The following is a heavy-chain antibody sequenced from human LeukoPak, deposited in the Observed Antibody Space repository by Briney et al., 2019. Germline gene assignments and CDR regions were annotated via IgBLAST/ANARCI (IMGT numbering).Heavy chain of an antibody. D-gene: IGHD2-21*01. V-gene: IGHV3-33*01. CDR3: AREVAPLYFHYGMDV. Sequence: GKSLRLSCAASEFTFSSYGMHWVRQAPGKGLEWVAVTWYDGRNNYYAASVKGRFTISRDDSKTTVYLLMNSLRAEDTAVYYCAREVAPLYFHYGMDVWGEGTTVTVSS. J-gene: IGHJ6*01. CDR2: TWYDGRNN. CDR1: EFTFSSYG.